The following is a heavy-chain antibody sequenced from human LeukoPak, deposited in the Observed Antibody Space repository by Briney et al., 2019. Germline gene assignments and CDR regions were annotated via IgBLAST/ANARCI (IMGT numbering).Heavy chain of an antibody. Sequence: PGGSLRLSCSASGFTFSSYAMNWVRQAPGKGLEWVSYISSSGYTIYYADSVKGRFTISRDNAKKSLYLEMNSLRAEDTAVYYCARTKGDYFDYWGQGTLVTVSS. CDR2: ISSSGYTI. CDR1: GFTFSSYA. V-gene: IGHV3-48*03. D-gene: IGHD2-8*01. CDR3: ARTKGDYFDY. J-gene: IGHJ4*02.